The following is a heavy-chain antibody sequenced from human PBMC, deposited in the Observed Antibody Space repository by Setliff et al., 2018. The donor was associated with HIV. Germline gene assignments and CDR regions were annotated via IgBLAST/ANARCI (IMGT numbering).Heavy chain of an antibody. V-gene: IGHV4-34*01. Sequence: SETLSLTCALYGGSFSDYYWSWIRQPPGMGLEWIGEVNRGRRTNYNSSLKSRVTITADSSKNQLSLKLTSVTAADTAVYYCATQRSFQRAFEAVAGSFDPWGQGILVTVS. CDR3: ATQRSFQRAFEAVAGSFDP. CDR2: VNRGRRT. D-gene: IGHD6-19*01. CDR1: GGSFSDYY. J-gene: IGHJ5*02.